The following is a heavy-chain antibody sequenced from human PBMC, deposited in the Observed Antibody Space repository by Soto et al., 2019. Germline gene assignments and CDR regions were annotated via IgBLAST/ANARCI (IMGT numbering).Heavy chain of an antibody. CDR1: GFTVSSNY. V-gene: IGHV3-53*04. D-gene: IGHD4-17*01. CDR3: TLLGHDYGDNSDAFDI. Sequence: GGSLRLSCAASGFTVSSNYMSWVRQAPGKGLEWVSVIYSGGSTYYADSVKGRFTISRHNSKNTLYLQMNSLRAEDTAVYYCTLLGHDYGDNSDAFDIWGQGTMVTVSS. CDR2: IYSGGST. J-gene: IGHJ3*02.